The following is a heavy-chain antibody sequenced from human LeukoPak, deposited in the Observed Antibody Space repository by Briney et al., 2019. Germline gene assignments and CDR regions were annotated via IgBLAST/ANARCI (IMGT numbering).Heavy chain of an antibody. D-gene: IGHD2-2*01. CDR2: IYHSGST. CDR1: GYSISSGYY. J-gene: IGHJ4*02. Sequence: SETLSLTCTVSGYSISSGYYWGWIRQPPGKGLEWIGSIYHSGSTCYNPSLKSRVTISVDTSKNQFSLKLSSVTAADTAVYYCARETAAQDYFDYWGQGTLVTVSS. V-gene: IGHV4-38-2*02. CDR3: ARETAAQDYFDY.